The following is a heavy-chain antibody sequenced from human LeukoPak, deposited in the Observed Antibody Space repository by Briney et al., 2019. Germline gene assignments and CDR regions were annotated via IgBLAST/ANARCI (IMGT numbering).Heavy chain of an antibody. CDR1: GGSISSGGYS. Sequence: SETLSLTCAVSGGSISSGGYSWSWIRQPPGKGLEWIGYIYHSGSTYYNPSLKSRVTISVDTSKNQFSLKLSSVTAADTAVYYCARGRDGYRSGFDYWGQGTLVTVSS. D-gene: IGHD5-24*01. J-gene: IGHJ4*02. CDR2: IYHSGST. CDR3: ARGRDGYRSGFDY. V-gene: IGHV4-30-2*01.